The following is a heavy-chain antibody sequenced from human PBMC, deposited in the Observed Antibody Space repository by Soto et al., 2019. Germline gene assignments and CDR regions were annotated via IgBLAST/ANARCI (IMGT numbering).Heavy chain of an antibody. J-gene: IGHJ4*02. CDR1: GFTFSSYA. CDR2: ISGSGGST. Sequence: PGGSLRLSCAASGFTFSSYAMSWVRQAPGKGLEWVSAISGSGGSTYYADSVKGRFTISRDNSKNALYLQMNSLESEDTAVYYCSRDDSDWFFNWGRGTLVTVSS. V-gene: IGHV3-23*01. D-gene: IGHD3-9*01. CDR3: SRDDSDWFFN.